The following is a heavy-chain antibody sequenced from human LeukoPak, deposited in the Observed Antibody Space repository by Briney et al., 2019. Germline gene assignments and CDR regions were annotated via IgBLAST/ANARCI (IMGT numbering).Heavy chain of an antibody. D-gene: IGHD3-22*01. Sequence: QPGGSLRLSCAASGFSFSSYAMGWVRQAPGKGLEWVSTVNENGGRTYYADSVKGRFTMSRDNSKDTLHLQMNSLRAEDTAVYYCAKEGRPKSGGGYYDYWGQGTRVTVSS. CDR3: AKEGRPKSGGGYYDY. CDR2: VNENGGRT. CDR1: GFSFSSYA. J-gene: IGHJ4*02. V-gene: IGHV3-23*01.